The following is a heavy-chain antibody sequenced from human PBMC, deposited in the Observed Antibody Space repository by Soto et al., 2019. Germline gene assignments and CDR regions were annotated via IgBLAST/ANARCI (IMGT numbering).Heavy chain of an antibody. CDR1: GGSISSYY. J-gene: IGHJ6*02. Sequence: SXTLSLTCTVSGGSISSYYWSWVRQPPVKGLGWIGYIYSSGSTNYNPSLKSRVTISVDTSKNQFSLKLSSVTAADTAVYYCARQSEYYYASGRAAPLYGMDVWGQGTTVTVSS. CDR3: ARQSEYYYASGRAAPLYGMDV. V-gene: IGHV4-59*08. CDR2: IYSSGST. D-gene: IGHD3-10*01.